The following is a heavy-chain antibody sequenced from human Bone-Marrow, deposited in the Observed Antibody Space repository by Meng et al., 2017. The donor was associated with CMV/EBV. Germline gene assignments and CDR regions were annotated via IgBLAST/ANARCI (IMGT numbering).Heavy chain of an antibody. CDR3: ARGDYEGFDY. J-gene: IGHJ4*02. CDR2: ISHSGST. D-gene: IGHD3-22*01. V-gene: IGHV4-34*01. CDR1: GGSLSGYY. Sequence: QLQLQQGGEGPLKPSDTLSLTCAVYGGSLSGYYWGWIRQPPRKGLEWIGEISHSGSTNYNPSLKSRLTIPVDSSKNQFSLKLSSVTAADTAVYYCARGDYEGFDYWGQGTLVTVSS.